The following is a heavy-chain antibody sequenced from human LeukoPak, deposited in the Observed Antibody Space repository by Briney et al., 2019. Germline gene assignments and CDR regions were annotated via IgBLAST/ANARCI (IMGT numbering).Heavy chain of an antibody. CDR2: LYSDGNT. J-gene: IGHJ4*02. CDR3: ARGVEPLAAKSLAY. V-gene: IGHV3-53*01. D-gene: IGHD1-14*01. Sequence: GGSLRLSCAASGFTVITNDMTWVRQAPGKGLEWVSVLYSDGNTKYADSVQGRFTISRDNSKNTLYLEMNSLSPDDTAVYYCARGVEPLAAKSLAYWGQGTLVTVSS. CDR1: GFTVITND.